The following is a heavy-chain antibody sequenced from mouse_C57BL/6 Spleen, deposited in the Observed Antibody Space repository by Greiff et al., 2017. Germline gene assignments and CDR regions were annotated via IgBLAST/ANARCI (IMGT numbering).Heavy chain of an antibody. J-gene: IGHJ2*01. Sequence: QVHVKQSGAELVRPGASVTLSCKASGYTFTDYEMHWVKQTPVHGLEWIGAIDPETGGTAYNQKFKGKAILTADKSSSTAYMELRSLTSEDSAVYYCTRRGANWDYFDYWGQGTTLTVSS. CDR2: IDPETGGT. CDR3: TRRGANWDYFDY. V-gene: IGHV1-15*01. CDR1: GYTFTDYE. D-gene: IGHD4-1*01.